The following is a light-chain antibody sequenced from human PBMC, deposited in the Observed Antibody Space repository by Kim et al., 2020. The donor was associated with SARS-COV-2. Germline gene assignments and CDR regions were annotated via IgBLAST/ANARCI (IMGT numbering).Light chain of an antibody. J-gene: IGKJ4*01. CDR2: GAS. CDR3: QQYKDWPPLT. CDR1: QSVSRN. Sequence: EIVMTQSPATLSVSPGERATLSCRASQSVSRNLAWYQLKPGQAPRLLIYGASTSATGIPDRFSGSGSGTEFTLIISSLQSEDFAVYYCQQYKDWPPLTFGGGTKVDIK. V-gene: IGKV3-15*01.